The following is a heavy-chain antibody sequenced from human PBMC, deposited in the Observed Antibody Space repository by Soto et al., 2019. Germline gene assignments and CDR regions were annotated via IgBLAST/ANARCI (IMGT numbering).Heavy chain of an antibody. V-gene: IGHV1-18*01. CDR2: ISAYNGNT. J-gene: IGHJ6*02. D-gene: IGHD6-13*01. CDR3: ARAGRAAAGTPPLGMDV. CDR1: GYTFTSYG. Sequence: ASVKVSCKASGYTFTSYGISWVRQAPGQGLEWMGWISAYNGNTNYAQKLQGRVTMTTDTSTSTAYMELRSLRSDDTAVYYCARAGRAAAGTPPLGMDVWGQGTTVTVSS.